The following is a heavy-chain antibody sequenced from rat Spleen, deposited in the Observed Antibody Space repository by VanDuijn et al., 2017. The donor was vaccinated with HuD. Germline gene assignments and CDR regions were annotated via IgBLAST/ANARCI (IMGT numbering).Heavy chain of an antibody. J-gene: IGHJ2*01. Sequence: EVQLQESGPGLVKPSQSLSLTCSVTGYSITSNYWGWIRKFPGNKMEWMGYISYSGSTSYNPSLKSRISITRDTSKNQFFLQLNSVTTEDTATYYCARYGYDGSYYYPYYFDYWGQGVMVTVSS. D-gene: IGHD1-12*02. CDR3: ARYGYDGSYYYPYYFDY. CDR1: GYSITSNY. CDR2: ISYSGST. V-gene: IGHV3-1*01.